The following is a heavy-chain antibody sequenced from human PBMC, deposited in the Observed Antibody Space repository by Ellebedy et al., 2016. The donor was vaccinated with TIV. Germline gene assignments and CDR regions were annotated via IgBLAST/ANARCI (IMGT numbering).Heavy chain of an antibody. J-gene: IGHJ6*02. V-gene: IGHV4-59*01. Sequence: GSLRLSCTVSGGSISSYYWTWIRQPPGKGLEWIGYIYYSGSPMYNPSLKSRVTISVDTSKNQFSLKLSSVTAADTAVYYCARVITSSFSSYYYGMDVWGQGTTVTVSS. D-gene: IGHD3-16*01. CDR2: IYYSGSP. CDR1: GGSISSYY. CDR3: ARVITSSFSSYYYGMDV.